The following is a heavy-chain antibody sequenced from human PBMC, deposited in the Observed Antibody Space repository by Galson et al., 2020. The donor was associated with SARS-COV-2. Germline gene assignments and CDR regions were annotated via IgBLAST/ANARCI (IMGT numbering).Heavy chain of an antibody. V-gene: IGHV3-23*01. J-gene: IGHJ4*02. Sequence: GESLKIPCVCSGFTFSNFAVSWFRQAPGKGLDWISGINGPGTGTYYAKSAEGRFTISRENSENTVFLDMNSLSCEDTAVYFCARARSGEHRVFDFWGKGTLVTVSS. D-gene: IGHD3-3*01. CDR1: GFTFSNFA. CDR2: INGPGTGT. CDR3: ARARSGEHRVFDF.